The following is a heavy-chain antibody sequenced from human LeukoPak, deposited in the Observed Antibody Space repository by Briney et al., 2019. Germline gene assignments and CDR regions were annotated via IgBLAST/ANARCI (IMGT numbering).Heavy chain of an antibody. CDR1: GYTFTGYY. CDR3: ARALGASPDPWWPNYYYYYYMDV. J-gene: IGHJ6*03. CDR2: INIGNANT. V-gene: IGHV1-8*03. D-gene: IGHD2-15*01. Sequence: EASVKVSCKASGYTFTGYYMHWVRQAPGQGLQWMGWINIGNANTQYSQEFQGRVTITRNTSISTAYMELSSLRSEDTAVYYCARALGASPDPWWPNYYYYYYMDVWGKGTTVTISS.